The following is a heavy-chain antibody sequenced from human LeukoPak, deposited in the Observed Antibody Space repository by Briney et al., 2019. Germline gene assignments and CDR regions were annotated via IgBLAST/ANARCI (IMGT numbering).Heavy chain of an antibody. V-gene: IGHV3-23*01. D-gene: IGHD2-2*01. CDR2: IGGGGSST. CDR3: AKPAYSTTTNCPAAS. J-gene: IGHJ5*02. CDR1: GFTFSIYA. Sequence: PGGSLRLSCAASGFTFSIYAMSWVRQAPGKGLEWVSAIGGGGSSTCYADSVKGRFTISRDNSENTLYLQMNSLRAEDTAVYYCAKPAYSTTTNCPAASWGQGTLVTVSS.